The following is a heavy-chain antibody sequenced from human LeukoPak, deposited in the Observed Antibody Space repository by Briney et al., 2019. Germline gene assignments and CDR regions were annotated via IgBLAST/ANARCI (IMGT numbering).Heavy chain of an antibody. D-gene: IGHD3-9*01. Sequence: GGSLRLSCAASGFTFSSYAMSWGRQAPGKGLGWVSAISVSGGSTYYADSVKGRFTISRDNSTNTLYLQMNRLRAEDTAVYYCAKDAPELSDIWTVANTNYDNWGERALGTVSS. CDR1: GFTFSSYA. V-gene: IGHV3-23*01. CDR3: AKDAPELSDIWTVANTNYDN. CDR2: ISVSGGST. J-gene: IGHJ4*02.